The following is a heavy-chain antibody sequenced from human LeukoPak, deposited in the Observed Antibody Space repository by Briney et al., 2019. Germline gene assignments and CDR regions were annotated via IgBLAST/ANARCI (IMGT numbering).Heavy chain of an antibody. CDR3: ARGVAGQQGLDY. CDR1: GFTFSSYA. V-gene: IGHV3-64*01. D-gene: IGHD6-19*01. J-gene: IGHJ4*02. Sequence: GGSLRLSCAASGFTFSSYAMHWVRQAPGEGLEYVSAISSNGGSTYYANSVKGRFTISRDNSKNTLYLQMGSLRAEDMAVYYCARGVAGQQGLDYWGQGTLVTVSS. CDR2: ISSNGGST.